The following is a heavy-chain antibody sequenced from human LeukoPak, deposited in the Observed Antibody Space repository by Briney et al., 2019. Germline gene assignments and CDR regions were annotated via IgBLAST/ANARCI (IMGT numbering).Heavy chain of an antibody. J-gene: IGHJ4*02. V-gene: IGHV3-48*03. CDR3: ARDGPYDSSGYFDS. CDR2: ISSSGSTI. Sequence: GGSLRLSCAASGFTFSSYEMNWVRQAPGKGLEWVSYISSSGSTIYYADSVKGRFTISRDNAKNALYLQMNSLRAEDTAVYYCARDGPYDSSGYFDSWGQGTLVTVPS. CDR1: GFTFSSYE. D-gene: IGHD3-22*01.